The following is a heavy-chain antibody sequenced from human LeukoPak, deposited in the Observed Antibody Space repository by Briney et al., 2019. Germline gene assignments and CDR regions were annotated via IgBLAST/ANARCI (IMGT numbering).Heavy chain of an antibody. D-gene: IGHD4-17*01. V-gene: IGHV3-23*01. J-gene: IGHJ4*02. CDR3: AKPPGYGDYLFDY. CDR2: ISGSGGST. Sequence: QPGASLRLSCAASGFTFSSYAMSWVRQAPGKGLEWVSAISGSGGSTYYADSVKGRFTISRDNSKNTLYLQMNSLRAEDTAVYYCAKPPGYGDYLFDYWGQGTLVTVSS. CDR1: GFTFSSYA.